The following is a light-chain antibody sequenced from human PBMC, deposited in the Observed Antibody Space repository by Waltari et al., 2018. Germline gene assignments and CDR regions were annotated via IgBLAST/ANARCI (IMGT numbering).Light chain of an antibody. Sequence: DIVVTQSPLSLPVTPGEPASISCRSSQSLLHSNGNTYLDWYLQKPGQSPQLLIYLGSNRASGVPDRFSGSGSGTDFTLKISRVEAEDVGVYYCMQSLQALWTFGQGTKVEIK. V-gene: IGKV2-28*01. J-gene: IGKJ1*01. CDR3: MQSLQALWT. CDR2: LGS. CDR1: QSLLHSNGNTY.